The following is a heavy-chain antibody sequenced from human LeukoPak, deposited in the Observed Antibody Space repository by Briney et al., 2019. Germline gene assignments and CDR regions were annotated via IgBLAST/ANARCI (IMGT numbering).Heavy chain of an antibody. CDR1: GGSISSGGYY. D-gene: IGHD4-17*01. CDR2: IYYSGST. CDR3: ARDRGNTVTTPLGWFDP. J-gene: IGHJ5*02. Sequence: PSETLSLTCTVSGGSISSGGYYWSWIRQHPGKGLEWIGYIYYSGSTYYNPSLKGRVTISVDTSKNQFSLKLSSVTAADTAVYYCARDRGNTVTTPLGWFDPWGQGTLVTVSS. V-gene: IGHV4-31*03.